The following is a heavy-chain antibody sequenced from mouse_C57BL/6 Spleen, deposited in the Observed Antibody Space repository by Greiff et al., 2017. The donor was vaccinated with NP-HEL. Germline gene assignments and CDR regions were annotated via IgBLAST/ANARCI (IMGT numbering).Heavy chain of an antibody. D-gene: IGHD6-5*01. CDR3: ARHEEGLAYGNYGYFDV. CDR1: GYTFTEYT. Sequence: QVHVKQSGAELVKPGASVKLSCKASGYTFTEYTIHWVKQRSGQGLEWIGWFYPGSGSIKYNEKFKDKATLTADKSSSTVYMELSRLTSEDSAVYFCARHEEGLAYGNYGYFDVWGTGTTVTVSS. V-gene: IGHV1-62-2*01. CDR2: FYPGSGSI. J-gene: IGHJ1*03.